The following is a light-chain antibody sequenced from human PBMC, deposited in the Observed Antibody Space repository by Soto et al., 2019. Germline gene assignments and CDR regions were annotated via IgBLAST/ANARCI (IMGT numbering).Light chain of an antibody. Sequence: QSVLTQPPSASGTPGQRVTISCSGSTSNIGGNYVYWYQQLPGTAPKLLIYRNNQRPSGVPDRFSGSKSGTSSSLAISGLRSEDEADYYCAAWDDSLSGVLFGGGTQLTVL. CDR2: RNN. CDR1: TSNIGGNY. CDR3: AAWDDSLSGVL. J-gene: IGLJ2*01. V-gene: IGLV1-47*01.